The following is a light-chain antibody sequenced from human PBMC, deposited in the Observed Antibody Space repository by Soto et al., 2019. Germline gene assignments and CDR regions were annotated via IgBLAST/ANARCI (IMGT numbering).Light chain of an antibody. CDR1: SSNIGSNT. CDR2: SNN. V-gene: IGLV1-44*01. J-gene: IGLJ1*01. Sequence: QSVLTQPPSASGTPGQRVTITCSGSSSNIGSNTVNWYQQLPGTAAKLLIYSNNQLPSGVPDRFSGSKSGTSASLAISGLQSQDEADYYCAAWDDSLNGPVFGTGTKVTVL. CDR3: AAWDDSLNGPV.